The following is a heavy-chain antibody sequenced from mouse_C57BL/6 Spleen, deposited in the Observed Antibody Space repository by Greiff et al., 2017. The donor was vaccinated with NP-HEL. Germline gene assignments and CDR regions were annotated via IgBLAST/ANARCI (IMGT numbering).Heavy chain of an antibody. D-gene: IGHD2-4*01. CDR3: ARSGYDYDDEAYAMDY. Sequence: QVQLKQSGAELVRPGASVKLSCKASGYTFTDYYINWVKQRPGQGLEWIARIYPGSGNTYYNEKFKGKATLTAEKSSSTAYMQLSSLTSEDSAVYFCARSGYDYDDEAYAMDYWGQGTSVTVSS. V-gene: IGHV1-76*01. CDR1: GYTFTDYY. CDR2: IYPGSGNT. J-gene: IGHJ4*01.